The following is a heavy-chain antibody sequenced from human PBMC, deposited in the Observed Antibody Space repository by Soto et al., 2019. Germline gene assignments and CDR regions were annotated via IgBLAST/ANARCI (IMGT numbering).Heavy chain of an antibody. CDR3: ARVRGVIITEPRLRYYYYYYMDV. Sequence: SETLSLTCTVSGGSISSYYWSWIRQPPGKGLEWIGYTYYSGSTNYNPSLKSRVTISVDTSKNQFSLKLSSVTAADTAVYYCARVRGVIITEPRLRYYYYYYMDVWGKGTTVTVSS. CDR2: TYYSGST. CDR1: GGSISSYY. D-gene: IGHD3-10*01. J-gene: IGHJ6*03. V-gene: IGHV4-59*01.